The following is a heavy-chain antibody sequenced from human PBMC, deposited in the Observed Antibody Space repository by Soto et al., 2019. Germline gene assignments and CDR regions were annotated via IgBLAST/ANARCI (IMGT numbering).Heavy chain of an antibody. Sequence: ASVKVFCRASGGTFISYAISWVRQAPGQGLEWMGGMIPNRGKARYAQKFQGRVTINANTSISTDYMELSSLRSEVTAVYYCARDTYIYGELSWWGQGTLVTVSS. V-gene: IGHV1-8*03. CDR1: GGTFISYA. D-gene: IGHD3-10*01. J-gene: IGHJ4*02. CDR3: ARDTYIYGELSW. CDR2: MIPNRGKA.